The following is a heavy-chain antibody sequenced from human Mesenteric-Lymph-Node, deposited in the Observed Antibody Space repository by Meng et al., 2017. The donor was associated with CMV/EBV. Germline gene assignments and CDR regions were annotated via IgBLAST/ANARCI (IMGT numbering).Heavy chain of an antibody. CDR2: IRYGGTS. CDR1: GFNFGEYA. V-gene: IGHV3-49*04. J-gene: IGHJ6*02. Sequence: GESLKISCTTSGFNFGEYAMSWVRQAPGKGLEWVGFIRYGGTSEYAASVRGRFTISRDDSKSIAYLQMNSLKTEDTAVYYCTRERFLEWLLTCYYYYGMDVWGQGTTVTVSS. CDR3: TRERFLEWLLTCYYYYGMDV. D-gene: IGHD3-3*01.